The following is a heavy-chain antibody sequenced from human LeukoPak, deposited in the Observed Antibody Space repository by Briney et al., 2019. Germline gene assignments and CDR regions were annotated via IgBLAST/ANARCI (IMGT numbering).Heavy chain of an antibody. V-gene: IGHV3-48*01. Sequence: AGGSLRLSCAASGFTFSSYSMNWVRQAPGKGLEWVSYISNSSSTKYYADSVKGRFTISRDNAKNSLYLQMNSLRAEDTAVYYCARDLVCGYRAFVIWGQGTMVTVSS. CDR2: ISNSSSTK. J-gene: IGHJ3*02. CDR3: ARDLVCGYRAFVI. CDR1: GFTFSSYS. D-gene: IGHD6-25*01.